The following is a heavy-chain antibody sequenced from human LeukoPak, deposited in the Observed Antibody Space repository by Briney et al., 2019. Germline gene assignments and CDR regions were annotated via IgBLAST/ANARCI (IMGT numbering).Heavy chain of an antibody. Sequence: GGSLRLSCAASGFTFSSYDMHWVRQAPGKGLEWVSSISSSSSYIYYADSVKGRFTISRDNAKNSLYLQMNSLRAEDTAVYYCARDGSGSSFDPWGQGTLVTVSS. CDR3: ARDGSGSSFDP. CDR1: GFTFSSYD. J-gene: IGHJ5*02. D-gene: IGHD3-10*01. CDR2: ISSSSSYI. V-gene: IGHV3-21*01.